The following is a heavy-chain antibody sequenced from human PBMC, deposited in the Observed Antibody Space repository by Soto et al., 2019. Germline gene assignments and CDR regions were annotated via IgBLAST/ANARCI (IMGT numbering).Heavy chain of an antibody. Sequence: GGSLRLSCAASGFTFSSYGMHWVRQAPGKGLEWVAVISYDGSNKYYADSVKGRFTISRDNSKNTLYLQMNSLRAKDTAVYYCAKDRMDIVVVPAATYFDYWGQGTLVTVSS. D-gene: IGHD2-2*03. J-gene: IGHJ4*02. CDR1: GFTFSSYG. V-gene: IGHV3-30*18. CDR2: ISYDGSNK. CDR3: AKDRMDIVVVPAATYFDY.